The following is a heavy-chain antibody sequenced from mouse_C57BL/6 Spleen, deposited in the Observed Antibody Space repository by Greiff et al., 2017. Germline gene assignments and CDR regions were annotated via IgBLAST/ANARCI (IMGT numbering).Heavy chain of an antibody. Sequence: VQLQQSVAELVRPGASVKLSCTASGFYIKNTYMHWVKQRPEQGLEWNGRIDPSNGNTKYAPKFPGKATITADTSSNTAYLQLSSLTSEDTAIYYCPYDYEDYYAMDYWGQGTSVTGAS. CDR3: PYDYEDYYAMDY. CDR1: GFYIKNTY. J-gene: IGHJ4*01. CDR2: IDPSNGNT. D-gene: IGHD2-4*01. V-gene: IGHV14-3*01.